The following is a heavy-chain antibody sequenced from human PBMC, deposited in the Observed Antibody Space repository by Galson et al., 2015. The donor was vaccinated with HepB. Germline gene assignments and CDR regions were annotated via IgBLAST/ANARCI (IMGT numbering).Heavy chain of an antibody. D-gene: IGHD3-10*01. CDR1: GFTFSNAW. V-gene: IGHV3-15*01. CDR2: IKSKTGGGTT. J-gene: IGHJ4*02. CDR3: TTADYYGSGSYYWWGVYFDY. Sequence: SLRLSCAASGFTFSNAWMSWVRRAPGKGLEWVGRIKSKTGGGTTDYAAPVKGRFTISRDDSKNTLYLQMNSLKTEDTAVYYCTTADYYGSGSYYWWGVYFDYWGQRTLVTVSS.